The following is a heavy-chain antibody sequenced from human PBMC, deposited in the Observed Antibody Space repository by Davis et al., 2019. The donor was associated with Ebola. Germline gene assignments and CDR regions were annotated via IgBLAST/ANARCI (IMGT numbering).Heavy chain of an antibody. CDR2: ISGGGIST. J-gene: IGHJ6*04. CDR1: GGSVSSGTYY. V-gene: IGHV3-23*01. D-gene: IGHD4-11*01. Sequence: PSETLSLTCTVSGGSVSSGTYYWSWIRQPPGKGLEWVSAISGGGISTYYADSVKGRFTISRDNSKNTLHLQMHSLRVEDTAVYFCAREPTGNYYYFYGMDVWGKGTTVSVSS. CDR3: AREPTGNYYYFYGMDV.